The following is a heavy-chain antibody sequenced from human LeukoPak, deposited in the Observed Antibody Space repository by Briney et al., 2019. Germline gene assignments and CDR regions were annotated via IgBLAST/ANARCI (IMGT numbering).Heavy chain of an antibody. CDR3: ARHRRTGHFDY. V-gene: IGHV3-21*01. J-gene: IGHJ4*02. Sequence: PGGSLRLSCAASGFTFSSYSMNWVRQAPGKGLEWVSSISSSGSYIYYADSVKGRFTISRDNAKNSLYLQMNSLRAEDTAVYYCARHRRTGHFDYWGQGTLVTVSS. CDR2: ISSSGSYI. D-gene: IGHD3-16*02. CDR1: GFTFSSYS.